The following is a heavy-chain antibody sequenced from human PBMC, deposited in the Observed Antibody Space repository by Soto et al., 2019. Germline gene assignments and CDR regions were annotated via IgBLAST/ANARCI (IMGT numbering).Heavy chain of an antibody. J-gene: IGHJ4*02. CDR3: ARVVSSWHYYFDY. CDR2: IYHSGST. Sequence: SETLSLTCAVSSGSISSSNWWSWVRQPPGTGLEWIGEIYHSGSTNYNPSLKSRVTISVDKSKNQFSLKLSSVTAADTAVYYCARVVSSWHYYFDYWGQGTLVTVSS. CDR1: SGSISSSNW. D-gene: IGHD6-13*01. V-gene: IGHV4-4*02.